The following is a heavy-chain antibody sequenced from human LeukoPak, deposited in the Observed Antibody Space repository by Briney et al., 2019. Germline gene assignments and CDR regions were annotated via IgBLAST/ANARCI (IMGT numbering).Heavy chain of an antibody. CDR3: AREVSGWRGGAFDL. D-gene: IGHD6-19*01. CDR1: EFSFSSSN. CDR2: ISGSSSTI. Sequence: GGSLRLSCAASEFSFSSSNMNWVRQAPGKGLEWISYISGSSSTIFYADSVKGRFIISRDNAKKSTYLQMNSLRADDTAVYYCAREVSGWRGGAFDLWGQGTMVTVSS. J-gene: IGHJ3*01. V-gene: IGHV3-48*04.